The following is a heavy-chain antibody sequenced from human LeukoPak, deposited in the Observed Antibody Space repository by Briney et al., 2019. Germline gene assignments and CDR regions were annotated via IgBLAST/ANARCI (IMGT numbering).Heavy chain of an antibody. CDR1: ADSITRYY. D-gene: IGHD6-19*01. J-gene: IGHJ4*02. Sequence: SETLSLTCSVSADSITRYYWSWIRQPPGKGLEWIGYMSHTGSTSYNPSLKSRVTLSMDTSKLQFSLKLTSVTAADTAVYYCAREGGKQWLVFDYWGQGALVTVSS. V-gene: IGHV4-59*01. CDR2: MSHTGST. CDR3: AREGGKQWLVFDY.